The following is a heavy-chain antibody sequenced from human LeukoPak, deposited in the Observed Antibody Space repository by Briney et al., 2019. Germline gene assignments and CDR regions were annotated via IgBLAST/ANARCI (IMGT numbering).Heavy chain of an antibody. Sequence: GASVTDSCTASGYTFTSYYMPWVPQAPGQGLDSIGLTNPSGGSTSYAQKFQGRVTMTRDMSTSTVYMELSSLRSADTAVYYCAREALYDSSDRAFDIWPQGTMVTVSS. V-gene: IGHV1-46*01. D-gene: IGHD3-22*01. CDR1: GYTFTSYY. CDR3: AREALYDSSDRAFDI. CDR2: TNPSGGST. J-gene: IGHJ3*02.